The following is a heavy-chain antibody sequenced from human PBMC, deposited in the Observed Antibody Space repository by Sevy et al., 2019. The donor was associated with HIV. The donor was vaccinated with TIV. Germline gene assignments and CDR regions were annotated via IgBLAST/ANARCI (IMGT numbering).Heavy chain of an antibody. D-gene: IGHD1-26*01. CDR1: GGSITSLY. CDR2: IYYNGHI. V-gene: IGHV4-59*08. Sequence: SETLSLTCTVSGGSITSLYWNWIRQPPGKGLEWIANIYYNGHIHYNPSLKSRVTLSLDTPKNQFSLRLSSVTAADTAMYYCAGENAWGRGYSWGQGTLVTVSS. J-gene: IGHJ4*02. CDR3: AGENAWGRGYS.